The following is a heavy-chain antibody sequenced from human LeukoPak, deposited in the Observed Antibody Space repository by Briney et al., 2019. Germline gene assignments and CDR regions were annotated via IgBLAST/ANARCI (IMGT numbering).Heavy chain of an antibody. J-gene: IGHJ4*02. CDR2: IYSGGST. CDR3: VRGGGWQQLIDY. CDR1: GFTFSSYS. D-gene: IGHD5-24*01. Sequence: GGSLRLSCAASGFTFSSYSMNWVRQAPGKGLEWVSVIYSGGSTYYADSVKGRFTISRDNSKNTLYLQMNSLRAEDTAVYYCVRGGGWQQLIDYWGQGTLVTVSS. V-gene: IGHV3-53*01.